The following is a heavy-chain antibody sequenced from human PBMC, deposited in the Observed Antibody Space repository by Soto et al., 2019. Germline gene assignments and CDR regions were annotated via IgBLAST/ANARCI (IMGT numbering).Heavy chain of an antibody. V-gene: IGHV2-5*02. J-gene: IGHJ4*02. D-gene: IGHD6-13*01. CDR1: VFSLSTSGVG. CDR2: IYWDDGK. Sequence: QITLKKTGPTLAKPTRTLPLTCTVSVFSLSTSGVGVGWFRQPPAKALEWLALIYWDDGKRYSPSLQSRLTITQDTSKNQVVLTMTNMDPVDAATYYCAHRNSRTCVFDYWGQGTLVTVSS. CDR3: AHRNSRTCVFDY.